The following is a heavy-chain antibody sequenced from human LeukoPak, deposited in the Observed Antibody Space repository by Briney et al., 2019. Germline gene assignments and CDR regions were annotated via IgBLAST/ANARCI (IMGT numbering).Heavy chain of an antibody. Sequence: SEILSLTCSVYGGSLINYFCHWIRQAPGKGLEWIGEISHRGITKHNPALKSRVTMSQDTSRSQFSLKMTSVTGADTAVYYCAIFMDVVPGTMPWGLGTLVTVSS. V-gene: IGHV4-34*01. CDR3: AIFMDVVPGTMP. J-gene: IGHJ4*02. CDR2: ISHRGIT. CDR1: GGSLINYF. D-gene: IGHD2-2*01.